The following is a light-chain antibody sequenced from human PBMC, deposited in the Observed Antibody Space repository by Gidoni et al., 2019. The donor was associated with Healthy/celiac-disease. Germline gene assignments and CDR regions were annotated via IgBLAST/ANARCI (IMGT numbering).Light chain of an antibody. V-gene: IGKV3-20*01. Sequence: EIVLTQSPGTLSLSPGERATLSCRASQSVSSSYLAWYQQKPGQAPRLLIYGASSRATGIPDRFSGSGSVTYFTLTISRLEPEDFAVYYCQQYGSSITFGQGTRLEIK. CDR2: GAS. CDR3: QQYGSSIT. J-gene: IGKJ5*01. CDR1: QSVSSSY.